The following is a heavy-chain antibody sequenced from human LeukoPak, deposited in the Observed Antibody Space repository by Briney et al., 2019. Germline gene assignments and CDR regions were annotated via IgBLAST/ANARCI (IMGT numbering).Heavy chain of an antibody. CDR3: ARGLGDYYDTSDYYYAVPAH. CDR2: MNPNSGDT. D-gene: IGHD3-22*01. CDR1: GYTFTTYD. V-gene: IGHV1-8*01. J-gene: IGHJ4*02. Sequence: ASVKVSCKASGYTFTTYDITWVRQATGQGLEWMGWMNPNSGDTAYAQKFQGRVAMTRDTSISTAYMELSSLRSDDTAVYYCARGLGDYYDTSDYYYAVPAHWGQGTLATVSS.